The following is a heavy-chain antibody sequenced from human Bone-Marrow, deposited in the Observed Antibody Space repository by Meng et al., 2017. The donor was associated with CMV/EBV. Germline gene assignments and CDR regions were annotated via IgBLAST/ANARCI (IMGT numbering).Heavy chain of an antibody. Sequence: GESLKISCAASGFTFSSYAMSWVRQAPGKGLEWVSSITSASIYIYYADSVKGRFTISRDNAENSLYLQMDSLKPEDTAVYFCARGPTSIAVAGKGRFDYWGQGILVTVSS. CDR3: ARGPTSIAVAGKGRFDY. CDR1: GFTFSSYA. CDR2: ITSASIYI. J-gene: IGHJ4*02. V-gene: IGHV3-21*01. D-gene: IGHD6-19*01.